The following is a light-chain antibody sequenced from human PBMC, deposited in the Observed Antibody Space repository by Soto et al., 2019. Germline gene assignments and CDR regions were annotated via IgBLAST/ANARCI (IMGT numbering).Light chain of an antibody. CDR1: SSNIGSNY. CDR2: DDN. CDR3: GTWDSSLSAGV. J-gene: IGLJ2*01. V-gene: IGLV1-51*01. Sequence: QSVLTQPPSVSAAPGQKVTISCSGSSSNIGSNYVSWYQQLPGTAPKLLIYDDNKRPSGIPDRFSGSKSGTSATLGITGLQTGDEADYYCGTWDSSLSAGVFGGGTKPPS.